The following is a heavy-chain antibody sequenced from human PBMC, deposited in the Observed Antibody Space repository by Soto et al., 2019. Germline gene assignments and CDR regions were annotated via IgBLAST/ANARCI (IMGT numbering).Heavy chain of an antibody. CDR2: INAGNGNT. CDR1: GYTFTSYA. D-gene: IGHD6-19*01. CDR3: ARDLGGWPDY. J-gene: IGHJ4*02. Sequence: QVQLVQSGAEVKKPGASVKVSCKASGYTFTSYAIHWVRQAPGQRLEWMGWINAGNGNTKYSQKFQDRVTITRDTSASTAYMELSSLSSADTAVYYCARDLGGWPDYWGQGTLVTVSS. V-gene: IGHV1-3*01.